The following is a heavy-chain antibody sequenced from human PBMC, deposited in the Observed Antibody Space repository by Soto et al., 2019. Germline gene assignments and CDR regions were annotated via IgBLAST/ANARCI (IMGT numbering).Heavy chain of an antibody. CDR2: ISAYNGNT. CDR3: ARDLKNVPIYSNYNWFDP. D-gene: IGHD4-4*01. CDR1: GYTFTSYG. J-gene: IGHJ5*02. V-gene: IGHV1-18*01. Sequence: QVQLVQSGAEVKKPGASVKVSCKASGYTFTSYGISWVRQAPGQGLEWMGWISAYNGNTNYAQKLQGRVTMTTDTXTXTXXMELRSLRSDDTAVYYCARDLKNVPIYSNYNWFDPWGQGTLVTVSS.